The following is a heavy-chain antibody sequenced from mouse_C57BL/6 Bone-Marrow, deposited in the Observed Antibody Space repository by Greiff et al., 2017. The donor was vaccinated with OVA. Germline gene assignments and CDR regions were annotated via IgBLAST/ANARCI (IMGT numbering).Heavy chain of an antibody. CDR2: IYPSDSET. V-gene: IGHV1-61*01. D-gene: IGHD1-1*01. J-gene: IGHJ2*01. CDR1: GYTFTSYW. CDR3: ARWIYYYGSSYFDY. Sequence: QFHLQQPVAELVRPGSSVQLSCKASGYTFTSYWMDWVKQRPGQGLEWIGNIYPSDSETHYNQKFKDKATLTVDKSSSTAYMQLSSLTSEDSAVYYCARWIYYYGSSYFDYWGQGTTLTVSS.